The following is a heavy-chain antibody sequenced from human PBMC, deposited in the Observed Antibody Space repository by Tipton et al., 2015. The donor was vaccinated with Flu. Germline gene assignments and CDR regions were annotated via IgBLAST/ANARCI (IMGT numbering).Heavy chain of an antibody. D-gene: IGHD3-10*01. CDR3: AREAAPTPGAGYQYES. CDR2: IYTSGST. CDR1: GDSISSYY. Sequence: TLSLTCTVSGDSISSYYWGWIRQPAGKGLQWIGRIYTSGSTDYNPSLKGRVTMSVDTSRNQFSLRLSSVTAADTAVYFCAREAAPTPGAGYQYESWGQGKLVTVSS. V-gene: IGHV4-4*07. J-gene: IGHJ5*02.